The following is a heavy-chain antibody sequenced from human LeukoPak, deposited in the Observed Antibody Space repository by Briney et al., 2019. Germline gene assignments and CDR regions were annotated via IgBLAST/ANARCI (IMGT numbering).Heavy chain of an antibody. D-gene: IGHD3-22*01. V-gene: IGHV3-23*01. CDR3: AKGPDSSGYYNYYFDY. CDR1: GFTFSSYA. CDR2: ISGSGGST. J-gene: IGHJ4*02. Sequence: SGGSLRLSCAASGFTFSSYAMSWVRQAPGKGLEWVSAISGSGGSTYYADSVKGRFTISRDNSKNTLYLQMNSLRAEDTAVYYCAKGPDSSGYYNYYFDYRGQGILVTVSS.